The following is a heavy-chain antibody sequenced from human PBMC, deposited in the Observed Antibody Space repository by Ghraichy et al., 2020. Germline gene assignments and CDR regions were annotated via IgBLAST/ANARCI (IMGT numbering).Heavy chain of an antibody. CDR2: IYHSGST. V-gene: IGHV4-38-2*01. CDR3: ARSIAAHPGRFNNWFDP. CDR1: GYSISSGYY. D-gene: IGHD6-6*01. J-gene: IGHJ5*02. Sequence: SETLSLTCAVSGYSISSGYYWGWIRQPPGKGLEWIGSIYHSGSTYYNPSLKSRVTISVDTSKNQFSLKLSSVTAADTAVYYCARSIAAHPGRFNNWFDPWGQGTLVTVSS.